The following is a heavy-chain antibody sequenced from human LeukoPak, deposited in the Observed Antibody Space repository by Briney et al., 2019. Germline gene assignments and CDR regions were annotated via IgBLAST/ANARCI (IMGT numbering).Heavy chain of an antibody. CDR1: GFTFSSYG. CDR3: AKDYSDYDEGDAFDI. J-gene: IGHJ3*02. D-gene: IGHD5-12*01. CDR2: ISYDGSNK. V-gene: IGHV3-30*18. Sequence: GGSLRLSCAASGFTFSSYGMHWVRQAPGKGLEWVAVISYDGSNKYYADSVKGRFTISRDNSKNTLYLQMNSLRAEDTAVYYCAKDYSDYDEGDAFDIWGQGTMVTVSS.